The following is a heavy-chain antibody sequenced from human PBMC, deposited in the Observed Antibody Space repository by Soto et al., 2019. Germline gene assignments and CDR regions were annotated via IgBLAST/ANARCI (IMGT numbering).Heavy chain of an antibody. CDR3: ATYNPHTHLSGPLFDY. Sequence: PSETLSLTCTVSGGSISSYYWGWIRQPPGKGLEWIGYIYYSGSTNYNPSLKSRVTISVDTSKNQFSLKLSSVTAADTAVYYCATYNPHTHLSGPLFDYWGQGTLVTVS. CDR1: GGSISSYY. CDR2: IYYSGST. J-gene: IGHJ4*02. V-gene: IGHV4-59*01. D-gene: IGHD1-20*01.